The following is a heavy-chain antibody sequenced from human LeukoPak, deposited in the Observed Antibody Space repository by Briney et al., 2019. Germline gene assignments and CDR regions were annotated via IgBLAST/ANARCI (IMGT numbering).Heavy chain of an antibody. Sequence: SETLSLTCTVSGGSINNYYWSWIRQPPGKGLEWIGYIYYSGSTNYNPSLKSRVTISVDTSKNQFSLKLSSVTAADTAVYYCAVQGSGEFDYWGQGTLVTVSS. CDR3: AVQGSGEFDY. J-gene: IGHJ4*02. CDR2: IYYSGST. CDR1: GGSINNYY. D-gene: IGHD2-15*01. V-gene: IGHV4-59*01.